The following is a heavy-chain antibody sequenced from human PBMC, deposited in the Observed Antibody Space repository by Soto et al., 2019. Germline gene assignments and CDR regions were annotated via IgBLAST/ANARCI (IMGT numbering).Heavy chain of an antibody. D-gene: IGHD6-6*01. Sequence: EVQLLESGGGLVQPGGSLRLSCAASGFTFSSYAMSWVRQAPGKGLEWVSAISGSGGSTYYADSVKGRFTISKDNSKNPVYLQMNSLRAEDTAVYYCAPYSSSSSNPPWFDPWGQGTLVPVSS. J-gene: IGHJ5*02. V-gene: IGHV3-23*01. CDR2: ISGSGGST. CDR3: APYSSSSSNPPWFDP. CDR1: GFTFSSYA.